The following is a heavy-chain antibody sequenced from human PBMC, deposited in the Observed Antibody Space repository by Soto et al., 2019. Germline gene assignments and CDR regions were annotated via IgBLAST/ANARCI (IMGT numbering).Heavy chain of an antibody. J-gene: IGHJ6*02. CDR1: GYTFSNYG. CDR3: AREGLLPHYYYGMDV. CDR2: ISAYNGNT. Sequence: QVQLVQSGGEVKKPGASVKVSCRASGYTFSNYGITWVRQAPGQGLEWMGWISAYNGNTNYAQKLQGRVTMTTDTSTNTVYMELRSLRSDDTAVYYCAREGLLPHYYYGMDVWGQGTTVTVSS. D-gene: IGHD2-15*01. V-gene: IGHV1-18*01.